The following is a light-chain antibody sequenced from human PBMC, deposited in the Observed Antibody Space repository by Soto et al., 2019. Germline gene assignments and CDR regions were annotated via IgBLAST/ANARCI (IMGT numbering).Light chain of an antibody. CDR1: QGISSY. V-gene: IGKV1-9*01. Sequence: IQMTQSPTTLAASVGDRVTITFRASQGISSYLAWYQQKPGKAPKLLIYAASTLQSGVPSRFSGSGSGTDFTLTISSLQPEDFATYYCQQSLSYPPTFGQGTKVDIK. J-gene: IGKJ1*01. CDR2: AAS. CDR3: QQSLSYPPT.